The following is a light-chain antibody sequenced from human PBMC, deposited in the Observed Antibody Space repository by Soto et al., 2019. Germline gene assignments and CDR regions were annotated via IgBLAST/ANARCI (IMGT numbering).Light chain of an antibody. CDR1: SSDVGSYNL. V-gene: IGLV2-23*02. J-gene: IGLJ1*01. Sequence: YARTQPATVSGSPGQSIAISYNGTSSDVGSYNLVSWYQQHPGKAPKLMIYEVSKRPSGVSNRFSGSKSGNTASLTISGLQAEDEADYYCCSYAGSSPYVFGTGTKVTVL. CDR2: EVS. CDR3: CSYAGSSPYV.